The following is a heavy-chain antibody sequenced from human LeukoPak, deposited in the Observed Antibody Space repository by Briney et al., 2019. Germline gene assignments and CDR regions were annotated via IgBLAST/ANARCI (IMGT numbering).Heavy chain of an antibody. CDR1: GYTFTSYC. CDR2: INAYNGNT. J-gene: IGHJ6*03. V-gene: IGHV1-18*01. CDR3: ARALAEYSSGWLWGYYYYYMDV. Sequence: ASVKVSCKASGYTFTSYCIHWVRQAPGQGLEWMGWINAYNGNTNYAQKLQGRVTMTTDTSTSTAYMELRSLRSDDTAVYYCARALAEYSSGWLWGYYYYYMDVWGKETAVTVSS. D-gene: IGHD6-19*01.